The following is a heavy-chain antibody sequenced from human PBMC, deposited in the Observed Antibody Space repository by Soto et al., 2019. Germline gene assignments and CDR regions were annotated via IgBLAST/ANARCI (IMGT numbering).Heavy chain of an antibody. V-gene: IGHV4-4*07. D-gene: IGHD3-22*01. J-gene: IGHJ4*02. CDR3: AREADYYDSSGVFDY. CDR2: IYTSGST. Sequence: DTLSLTCTVSGGSISSYYWSWIRQPAGKGLEWIGRIYTSGSTNYNPSLKSRVTMSVDTSKNQFSLKLSSVTAADTAVYYCAREADYYDSSGVFDYWGQGTLVTVSS. CDR1: GGSISSYY.